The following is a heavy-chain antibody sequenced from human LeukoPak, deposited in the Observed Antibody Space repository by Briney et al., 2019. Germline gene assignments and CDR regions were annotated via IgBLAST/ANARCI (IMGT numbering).Heavy chain of an antibody. CDR2: IYSSGTT. Sequence: PSETLSLTCVVSGGSLHRSFWTWVRQPPGRGLEWIGRIYSSGTTDYSVFLKSRLTISIEKPKNQSFFRMAYATAADTAVFYCGRRPAVDGPIDNLGQGILVAVSS. CDR1: GGSLHRSF. J-gene: IGHJ4*02. V-gene: IGHV4-4*07. CDR3: GRRPAVDGPIDN. D-gene: IGHD3/OR15-3a*01.